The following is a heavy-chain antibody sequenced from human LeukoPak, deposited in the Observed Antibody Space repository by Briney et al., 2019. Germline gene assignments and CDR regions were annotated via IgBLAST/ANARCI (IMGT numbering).Heavy chain of an antibody. Sequence: PGGSLRLSCAASGFTFSRYGMHWVRQASGKGLEWVGRIRSKANDYATGYSASVKGRFTISRDDSKNTAYLQMDSLKTEDTAVYYCTRQEVGARFDYWGHGTLVTVSS. J-gene: IGHJ4*01. D-gene: IGHD5-12*01. V-gene: IGHV3-73*01. CDR3: TRQEVGARFDY. CDR2: IRSKANDYAT. CDR1: GFTFSRYG.